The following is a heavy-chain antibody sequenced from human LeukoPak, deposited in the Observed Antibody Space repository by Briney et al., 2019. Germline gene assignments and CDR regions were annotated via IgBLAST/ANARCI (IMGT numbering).Heavy chain of an antibody. CDR1: GFTFSSYS. Sequence: GSLRLSCAASGFTFSSYSMNWVRQAPGKGLEWVSSISSSSSYIYYADSVKGRFTISRDNAKNSLYLQMNSLRAEDTAVYYCARGSGSGWSLGWFDPWGQGTLVTVSS. D-gene: IGHD6-19*01. CDR3: ARGSGSGWSLGWFDP. V-gene: IGHV3-21*01. CDR2: ISSSSSYI. J-gene: IGHJ5*02.